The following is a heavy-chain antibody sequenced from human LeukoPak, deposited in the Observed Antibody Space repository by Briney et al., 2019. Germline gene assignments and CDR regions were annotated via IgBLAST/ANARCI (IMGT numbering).Heavy chain of an antibody. CDR1: GGSISPYY. CDR3: ARGKMSRGSVYYYFYLDV. Sequence: SETLSLTCTVSGGSISPYYWNWIRQPPGKGLEWIGHILYSGSTTYNPSLKSRVTISIDKSKNQFSLNLTSVTAADTAVYYRARGKMSRGSVYYYFYLDVWGKGTTGTVSS. D-gene: IGHD6-25*01. J-gene: IGHJ6*03. V-gene: IGHV4-59*01. CDR2: ILYSGST.